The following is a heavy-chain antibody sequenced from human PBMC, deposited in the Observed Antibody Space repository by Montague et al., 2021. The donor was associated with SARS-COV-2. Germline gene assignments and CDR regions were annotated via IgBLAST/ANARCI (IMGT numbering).Heavy chain of an antibody. Sequence: PALVKPTQTLTLTCTFSGFSLSTSGMCVSWIRQPPGKALEWLALIDWDDDKYYSTSLKTRLTISKDTSKNQVVLTMTNMDPVDTATYYCARIWGATGGDAFDTWGQGTMVTVSS. D-gene: IGHD1-26*01. CDR1: GFSLSTSGMC. CDR3: ARIWGATGGDAFDT. V-gene: IGHV2-70*01. CDR2: IDWDDDK. J-gene: IGHJ3*02.